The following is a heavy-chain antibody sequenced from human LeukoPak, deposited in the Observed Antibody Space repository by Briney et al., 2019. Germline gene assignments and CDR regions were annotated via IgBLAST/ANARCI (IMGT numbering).Heavy chain of an antibody. V-gene: IGHV3-21*04. J-gene: IGHJ4*02. Sequence: GGSLRLSCAASGFTFSSYSMNWVRQAPGKGLEWVSYISSSSSYIYYADSVKGRFTISRDNAKNSLHLQMNDLRAKDSAVYYCSRGTNYYDSSGYKQVFDYWGQGTLVTVSS. D-gene: IGHD3-22*01. CDR1: GFTFSSYS. CDR3: SRGTNYYDSSGYKQVFDY. CDR2: ISSSSSYI.